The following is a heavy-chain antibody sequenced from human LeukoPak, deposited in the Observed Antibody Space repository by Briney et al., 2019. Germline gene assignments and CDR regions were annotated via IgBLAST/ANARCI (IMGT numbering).Heavy chain of an antibody. CDR2: ISGSGGST. J-gene: IGHJ4*02. CDR3: AKVGGGYQLLYDYFDY. D-gene: IGHD2-2*02. V-gene: IGHV3-23*01. CDR1: GFTFSSYA. Sequence: GGSLRLSCAASGFTFSSYAMSWVRQAPGKGLEWVSAISGSGGSTYYAGSVKGRFTISRDNSKNTLYLQMNSLRAEDTAVYYCAKVGGGYQLLYDYFDYWGQGTLVTVSS.